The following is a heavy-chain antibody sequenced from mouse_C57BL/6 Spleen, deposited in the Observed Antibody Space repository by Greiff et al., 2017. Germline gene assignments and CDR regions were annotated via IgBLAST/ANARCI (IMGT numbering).Heavy chain of an antibody. CDR1: GFTFTDYY. CDR2: IRNKANGYTT. D-gene: IGHD2-2*01. J-gene: IGHJ1*03. CDR3: ARSMVRWYFDV. V-gene: IGHV7-3*01. Sequence: DVMLVESGGGLVQPGGSLSLSCAASGFTFTDYYMSWVRQPPGKALEWLGFIRNKANGYTTEYSASVKGRFTISRDNSQSILYLQMNALRAEDSATYYCARSMVRWYFDVWGTGTTVTVAS.